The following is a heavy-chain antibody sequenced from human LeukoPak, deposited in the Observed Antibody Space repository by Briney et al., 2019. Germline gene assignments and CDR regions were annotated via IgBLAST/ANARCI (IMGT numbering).Heavy chain of an antibody. CDR3: ARQPLYYGDHAWFDP. Sequence: SETLSLTCTVSGGSISSYYWGWIRQTPGKGLEWIGSIYYSGSTYYNPSLKSRVTISVDTSKNQFSLKLSSVTAADTAVYYCARQPLYYGDHAWFDPWGRGTLVTVSS. J-gene: IGHJ5*02. CDR2: IYYSGST. V-gene: IGHV4-39*01. D-gene: IGHD4-17*01. CDR1: GGSISSYY.